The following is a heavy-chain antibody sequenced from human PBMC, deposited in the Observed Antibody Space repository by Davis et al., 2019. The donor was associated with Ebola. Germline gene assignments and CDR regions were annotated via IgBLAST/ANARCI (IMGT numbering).Heavy chain of an antibody. CDR2: ISGSGGST. D-gene: IGHD6-19*01. CDR3: AKENAGYSSGWYFGYFDY. V-gene: IGHV3-23*01. J-gene: IGHJ4*02. Sequence: GESLKISCAASGFTFSSYAMSWVRQAPGKGLEWVSAISGSGGSTYYADSVKGRFTISRDNSKNTLYLQMNSLRAEDTAVYYCAKENAGYSSGWYFGYFDYWGQGTLVTVSS. CDR1: GFTFSSYA.